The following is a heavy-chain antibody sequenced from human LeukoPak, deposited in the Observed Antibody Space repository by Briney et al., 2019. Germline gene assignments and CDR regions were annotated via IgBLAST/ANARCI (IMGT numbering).Heavy chain of an antibody. Sequence: SETLSLTCTVSGGSIITYYWSWIRQPPGKGLEWIGYMYYSGSTNYNPSLKSRVTISVDKSRNQFSLTLSSVTAADTAVYYCARHSRGYDSEFGYWGQGTLVTVSS. J-gene: IGHJ4*02. V-gene: IGHV4-59*08. CDR3: ARHSRGYDSEFGY. CDR2: MYYSGST. D-gene: IGHD5-12*01. CDR1: GGSIITYY.